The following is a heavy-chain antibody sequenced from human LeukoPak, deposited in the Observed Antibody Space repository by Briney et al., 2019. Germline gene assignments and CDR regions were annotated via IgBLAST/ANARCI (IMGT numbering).Heavy chain of an antibody. CDR3: ARRSVDSSGWYDAFDI. J-gene: IGHJ3*02. CDR2: IYYSGST. Sequence: PSETLSLTCTVSGGSISSYYWSWIRQPPGKGLEWIGYIYYSGSTNYNPSLKSRVTISVDTSKNQFSLKLSSVTAADTAVYYCARRSVDSSGWYDAFDIWGQGTMVTASS. CDR1: GGSISSYY. D-gene: IGHD6-19*01. V-gene: IGHV4-59*08.